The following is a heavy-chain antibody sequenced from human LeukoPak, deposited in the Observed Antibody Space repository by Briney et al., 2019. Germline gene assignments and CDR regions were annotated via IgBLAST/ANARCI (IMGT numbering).Heavy chain of an antibody. Sequence: GGTLRLSCAASGFTFSSYGMSWVRQAPGKGLEWVSAISGSGGSTYYADSVKGRFTISRDNSKNTLYLQMNSLRAEDTAVYYCAKAGGADCSSTSCYVVDYYYYYMDVWGKGTTVTISS. CDR2: ISGSGGST. V-gene: IGHV3-23*01. J-gene: IGHJ6*03. CDR1: GFTFSSYG. D-gene: IGHD2-2*01. CDR3: AKAGGADCSSTSCYVVDYYYYYMDV.